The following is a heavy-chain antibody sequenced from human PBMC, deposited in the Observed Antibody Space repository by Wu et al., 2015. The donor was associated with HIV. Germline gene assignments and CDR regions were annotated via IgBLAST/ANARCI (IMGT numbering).Heavy chain of an antibody. D-gene: IGHD3-9*01. Sequence: QVQLVQFGAEVKKPGSSVKITCKASGDGFTSYAVSWVRQAPGQGLEWMGGINPLFGTTKHTQKFQDRVTFTTDESKTTAYMELSSLRSDDSAVYYCARDRPRPLTGYYGGMDYYYMDVWGKGTTVTVSS. CDR1: GDGFTSYA. CDR3: ARDRPRPLTGYYGGMDYYYMDV. J-gene: IGHJ6*03. CDR2: INPLFGTT. V-gene: IGHV1-69*05.